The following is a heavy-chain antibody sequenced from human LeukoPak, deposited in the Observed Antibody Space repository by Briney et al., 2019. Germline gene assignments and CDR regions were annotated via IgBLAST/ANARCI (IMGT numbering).Heavy chain of an antibody. CDR3: ARELGYSYGRYFDY. CDR2: INHSGST. CDR1: GGSFSGYY. J-gene: IGHJ4*02. D-gene: IGHD5-18*01. V-gene: IGHV4-34*01. Sequence: SETPSLTCAVYGGSFSGYYWSWIRQPPGKGLEWIGEINHSGSTNYNPSLKSRVTISVDTSKNQFSLKLSSVTAADTAVYYCARELGYSYGRYFDYWGQGTLVTVSS.